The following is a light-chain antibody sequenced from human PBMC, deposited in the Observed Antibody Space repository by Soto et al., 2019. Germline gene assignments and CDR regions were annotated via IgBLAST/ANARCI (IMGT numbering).Light chain of an antibody. CDR3: QHYGYSLWT. CDR1: RSLTSSY. CDR2: GVS. V-gene: IGKV3-20*01. Sequence: EIVLTQSPGTLSLSPGETATLSCRASRSLTSSYLAWYQQRPGQAPSLLIYGVSSRATGIPDRFSGSGSGTDFTLTITRLEPEDFAVYYCQHYGYSLWTFGQGTKVEIK. J-gene: IGKJ1*01.